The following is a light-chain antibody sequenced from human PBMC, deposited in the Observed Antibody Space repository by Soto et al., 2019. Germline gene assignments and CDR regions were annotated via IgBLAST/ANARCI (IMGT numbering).Light chain of an antibody. CDR2: DAS. V-gene: IGKV3-20*01. CDR1: QTVSSTY. Sequence: EIVLTQSPGTLSLSPGERATLSCRASQTVSSTYLAWYQQKPGQAPRLLIYDASSRATGIPDRFSGSGSGTDFTLTISRLEPEDFAVYYCQQYGISPPWTCGQGTNVEIK. CDR3: QQYGISPPWT. J-gene: IGKJ1*01.